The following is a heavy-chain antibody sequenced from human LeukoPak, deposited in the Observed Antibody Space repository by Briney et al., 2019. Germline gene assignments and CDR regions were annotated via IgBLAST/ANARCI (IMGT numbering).Heavy chain of an antibody. CDR1: GYTFTSYG. CDR2: ISAYNGNT. J-gene: IGHJ6*02. D-gene: IGHD2-2*02. V-gene: IGHV1-18*01. CDR3: ARDKVVVPAAIPGLSVFRGHDYYYGMDV. Sequence: ASVKVSCKASGYTFTSYGISWVRQAPGQGLEWMGWISAYNGNTNYAQKLQGRVTMTTDTSTSTAYMELRSLRSDDTAVYYCARDKVVVPAAIPGLSVFRGHDYYYGMDVWGQGTTVTVSS.